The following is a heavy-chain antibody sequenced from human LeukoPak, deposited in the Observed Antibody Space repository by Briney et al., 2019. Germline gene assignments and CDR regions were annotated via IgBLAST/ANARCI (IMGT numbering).Heavy chain of an antibody. Sequence: PSETLSLTCTVSGGSISTHNWSWIRQPAGQGLEWIGRIQTNGNTIYNPSLKSRVTMSVDTSKNQFSLTLSFVTAADTAVYFCAREMDYVWGSYDYWGQGTLVAVSS. D-gene: IGHD3-16*01. V-gene: IGHV4-4*07. CDR1: GGSISTHN. J-gene: IGHJ4*02. CDR2: IQTNGNT. CDR3: AREMDYVWGSYDY.